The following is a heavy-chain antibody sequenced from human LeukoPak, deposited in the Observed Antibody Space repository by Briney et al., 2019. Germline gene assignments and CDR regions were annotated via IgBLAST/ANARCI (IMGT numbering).Heavy chain of an antibody. D-gene: IGHD3-16*01. CDR3: AARCYDYVWGSPFDY. Sequence: SETLSLTCAVSGGSISSSNWWSWVRQPPGKGLEWIGEIYHSGSTNYNPSLKSRVTISVDKSKNQFSLKLSSVTAADTAVYYCAARCYDYVWGSPFDYWGQGTLVTVSP. CDR2: IYHSGST. J-gene: IGHJ4*02. CDR1: GGSISSSNW. V-gene: IGHV4-4*02.